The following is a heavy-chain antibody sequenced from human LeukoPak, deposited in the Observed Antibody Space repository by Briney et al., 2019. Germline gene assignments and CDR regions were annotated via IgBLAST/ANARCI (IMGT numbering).Heavy chain of an antibody. CDR2: IYNSGRT. CDR3: ARFKRAGGWSYFDY. Sequence: PSETLSLTRTVSGGSISTYYWSWIRQPPGKGLEWIGHIYNSGRTNYSPSLKSRVTISVDTSKNQFSLKLSSVTAADTAMYYCARFKRAGGWSYFDYWGLGTLVTVSS. CDR1: GGSISTYY. V-gene: IGHV4-59*01. D-gene: IGHD6-19*01. J-gene: IGHJ4*02.